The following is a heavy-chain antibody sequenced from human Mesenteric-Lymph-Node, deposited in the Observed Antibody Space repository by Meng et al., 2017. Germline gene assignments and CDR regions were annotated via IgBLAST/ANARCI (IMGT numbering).Heavy chain of an antibody. J-gene: IGHJ4*02. CDR1: GGSISSYY. Sequence: SETLSLTCTVSGGSISSYYWSWIRQPPGKGLEWIGSIYYSGSPTFYNPSLKSRVTMSTDTSKNQFSLKLSSVTAADTAVYYCARDGIAAAGTPDYWGQGTLVTVSS. CDR3: ARDGIAAAGTPDY. V-gene: IGHV4-59*12. D-gene: IGHD6-13*01. CDR2: IYYSGSPT.